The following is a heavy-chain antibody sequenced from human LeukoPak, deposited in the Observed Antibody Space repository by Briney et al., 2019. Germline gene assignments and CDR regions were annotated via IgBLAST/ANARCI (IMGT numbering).Heavy chain of an antibody. D-gene: IGHD2-2*01. CDR1: GYTFTGYY. V-gene: IGHV1-2*02. CDR2: INPNSGGT. J-gene: IGHJ6*02. Sequence: ASVKVSCTASGYTFTGYYMHWVRQAPGQGLEWMGWINPNSGGTNYAQKFQGRVTMTRDTSISTAYMELSRLRSDDTAVYYCARELVPAAMKWPTSQYYYYGMDVWGQGTTVTVSS. CDR3: ARELVPAAMKWPTSQYYYYGMDV.